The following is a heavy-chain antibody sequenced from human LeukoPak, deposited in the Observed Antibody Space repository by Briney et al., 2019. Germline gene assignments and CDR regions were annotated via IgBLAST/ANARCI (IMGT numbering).Heavy chain of an antibody. D-gene: IGHD1-26*01. J-gene: IGHJ4*02. CDR3: ARDLWEPESGGGGGLLYY. CDR2: ISTSNNYI. V-gene: IGHV3-21*01. Sequence: GGSLRLSCAASGFTFSTYNMNWVRQAPGKGLEWVSSISTSNNYIYYPDSVKGRFTISRDNAKNSLYLQMNSLRAEDTAVYYCARDLWEPESGGGGGLLYYWGQGTLVTVSS. CDR1: GFTFSTYN.